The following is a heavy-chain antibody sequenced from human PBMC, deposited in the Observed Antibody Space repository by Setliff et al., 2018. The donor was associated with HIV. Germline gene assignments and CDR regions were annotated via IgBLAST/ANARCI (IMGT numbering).Heavy chain of an antibody. Sequence: ASVKVSCKASAYTFTSYDINWVRQSTGQGLEWMGWMNPKSGNTGYARSFQGRVAMTTDTSINTAYMELSGLRPEDTAVYYCARGRREYFDGSGYGRNWFDPWGQGTLVTVSS. CDR2: MNPKSGNT. CDR3: ARGRREYFDGSGYGRNWFDP. CDR1: AYTFTSYD. J-gene: IGHJ5*02. V-gene: IGHV1-8*01. D-gene: IGHD3-22*01.